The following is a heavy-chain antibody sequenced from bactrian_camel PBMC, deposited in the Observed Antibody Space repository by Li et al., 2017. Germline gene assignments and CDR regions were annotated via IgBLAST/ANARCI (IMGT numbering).Heavy chain of an antibody. V-gene: IGHV3S40*01. CDR3: AKAQGTWYGGAYNY. Sequence: VQLVESGGGLVQPGGSLRLSCAPSGFTFSSSDMTWVRQAPGKGFEWVSTISSSGSNTYYTSSVKGRFTISRDNAKNTLYLQLNSLKTEDTAMYYCAKAQGTWYGGAYNYWGQGTQVTVS. CDR2: ISSSGSNT. D-gene: IGHD6*01. J-gene: IGHJ4*01. CDR1: GFTFSSSD.